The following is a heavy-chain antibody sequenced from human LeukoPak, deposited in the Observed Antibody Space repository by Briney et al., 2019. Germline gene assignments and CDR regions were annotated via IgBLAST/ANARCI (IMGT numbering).Heavy chain of an antibody. J-gene: IGHJ4*02. CDR3: ACTYYYDSSGAFDY. CDR1: GGSISSGSYY. CDR2: IYTSGST. Sequence: PSQTLSLTCTVSGGSISSGSYYSSWIRQPAGKGLEWLGRIYTSGSTNYNPPLKSRVTISVDTSKNQFSLKLSSVTAADTAVYYCACTYYYDSSGAFDYWGQGTLVTVSS. V-gene: IGHV4-61*02. D-gene: IGHD3-22*01.